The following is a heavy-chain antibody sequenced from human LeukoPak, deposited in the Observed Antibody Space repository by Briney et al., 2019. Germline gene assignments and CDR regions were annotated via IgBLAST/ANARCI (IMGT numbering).Heavy chain of an antibody. CDR1: GFTFNSYS. CDR2: ISSSSSTK. V-gene: IGHV3-48*02. CDR3: AHSSDFDY. J-gene: IGHJ4*02. Sequence: GGSLRLSCAAFGFTFNSYSMNWVRQAPGKGLEWISYISSSSSTKHYADSVKGRFAISRDNAKNSLYLQMNSLRDEDTAVYYCAHSSDFDYWGQGTLVTVSS. D-gene: IGHD3-22*01.